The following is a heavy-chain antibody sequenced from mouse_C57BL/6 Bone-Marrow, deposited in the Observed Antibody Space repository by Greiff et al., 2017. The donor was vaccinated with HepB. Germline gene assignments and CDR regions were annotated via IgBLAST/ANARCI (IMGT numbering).Heavy chain of an antibody. CDR1: GFTFSDYG. Sequence: EVKLQESGGGLVKPGGSLKLSCAASGFTFSDYGMHWVRQAPEKGLEWVAYICSGSSTIYYADTVKGRFTISRDNAKNTLFLQMTSLRSEDTAMYYCARDYGSSYWFAYWGQGTLVTVSA. V-gene: IGHV5-17*01. CDR3: ARDYGSSYWFAY. D-gene: IGHD1-1*01. CDR2: ICSGSSTI. J-gene: IGHJ3*01.